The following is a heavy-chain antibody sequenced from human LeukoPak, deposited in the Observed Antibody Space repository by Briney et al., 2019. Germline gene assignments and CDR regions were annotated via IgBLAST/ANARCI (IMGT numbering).Heavy chain of an antibody. CDR1: GFTFSSYA. CDR3: AREGFFATYDY. V-gene: IGHV3-30*04. Sequence: QSGGSLRLSCAASGFTFSSYAMHWVRQAPGKGLEWVAVISYDGSNKYYADSVKGRFTISRDNSKNTLYLQMNSLRAEDTAVYYCAREGFFATYDYWGQGTLVTVSS. J-gene: IGHJ4*02. D-gene: IGHD3-3*01. CDR2: ISYDGSNK.